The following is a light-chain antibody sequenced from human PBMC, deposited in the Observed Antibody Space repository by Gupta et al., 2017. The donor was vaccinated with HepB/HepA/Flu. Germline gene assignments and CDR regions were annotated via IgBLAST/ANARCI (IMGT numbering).Light chain of an antibody. CDR1: SSNIGSSY. V-gene: IGLV1-51*01. Sequence: APGQKVVISCSGSSSNIGSSYVSWYQQVPGKAPKLLIYDNYQRPSGTPDRFSGAKSGTSATLDITGVQTADEGDYYCGTWDYSLSAGVFRGGTTLTAL. J-gene: IGLJ3*02. CDR3: GTWDYSLSAGV. CDR2: DNY.